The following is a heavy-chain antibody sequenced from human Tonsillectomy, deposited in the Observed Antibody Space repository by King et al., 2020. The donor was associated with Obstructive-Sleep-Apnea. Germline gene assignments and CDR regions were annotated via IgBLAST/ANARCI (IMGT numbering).Heavy chain of an antibody. D-gene: IGHD1-26*01. CDR1: GGSISSYY. V-gene: IGHV4-4*07. J-gene: IGHJ6*02. CDR3: ARVGETTYYYYGMDV. Sequence: QLQESGPGLVKSSETLSLTCTVSGGSISSYYWSWIRQPAGKGLEWIGCIYTSGSTNYNPSLKLQVTMSVDTSKNQFSLKLSSVTASDTAVYYCARVGETTYYYYGMDVWGQGTTVTVSS. CDR2: IYTSGST.